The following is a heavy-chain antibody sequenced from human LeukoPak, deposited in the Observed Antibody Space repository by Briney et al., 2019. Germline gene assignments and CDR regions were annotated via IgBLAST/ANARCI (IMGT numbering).Heavy chain of an antibody. V-gene: IGHV4-59*01. CDR1: GASISSSY. D-gene: IGHD3-22*01. Sequence: SETLSLTCTVSGASISSSYWSWIRQPPGGRLKWIGFIYYNGNTHSNPSLKSRVTISADTSKNQFSLKLTSVTAADTAVYYCVRGNYDNRGYSNAFDIWGQGTMVTVSS. CDR3: VRGNYDNRGYSNAFDI. J-gene: IGHJ3*02. CDR2: IYYNGNT.